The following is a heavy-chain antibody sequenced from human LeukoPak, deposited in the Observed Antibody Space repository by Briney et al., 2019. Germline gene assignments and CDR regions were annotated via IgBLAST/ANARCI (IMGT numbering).Heavy chain of an antibody. Sequence: SETLSLTCTVSGGSISSSSYYWGWIRQPPGKGLEWIGSIYYSGSTYYNPSLKSRVTISVDTSKNQFSLKLSPVTAADTAVYYCARHLGYSSGWYYFDYWGQGTLVTVSS. D-gene: IGHD6-19*01. CDR3: ARHLGYSSGWYYFDY. V-gene: IGHV4-39*01. J-gene: IGHJ4*02. CDR1: GGSISSSSYY. CDR2: IYYSGST.